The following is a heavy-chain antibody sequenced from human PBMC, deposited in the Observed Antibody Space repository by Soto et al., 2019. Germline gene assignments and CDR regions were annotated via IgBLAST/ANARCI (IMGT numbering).Heavy chain of an antibody. J-gene: IGHJ4*02. Sequence: VESLKISCEGSGYNFTDYWIDWVRQMPGKGLEWMGTIYPDGSETRYSPSFQGQVTISADKSISTAYLQWSSLKASDTAMYYCARGPPADHWGQGTLVTVSS. CDR1: GYNFTDYW. CDR2: IYPDGSET. CDR3: ARGPPADH. V-gene: IGHV5-51*01. D-gene: IGHD1-26*01.